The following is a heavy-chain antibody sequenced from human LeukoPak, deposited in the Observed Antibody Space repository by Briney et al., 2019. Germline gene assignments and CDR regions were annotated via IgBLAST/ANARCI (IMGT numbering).Heavy chain of an antibody. V-gene: IGHV3-30*18. J-gene: IGHJ4*02. CDR1: GFTFNNYA. D-gene: IGHD6-19*01. CDR2: ISYDGSNK. Sequence: GGSLRLSCSASGFTFNNYAMHWVRQAPGKGLEWVAVISYDGSNKYYADSVKGRFTISRDNSKNTLYLQMNSLRAEDTAVYYCAKVPHPYSSGWYGGFFDYWGQGTLVTVSS. CDR3: AKVPHPYSSGWYGGFFDY.